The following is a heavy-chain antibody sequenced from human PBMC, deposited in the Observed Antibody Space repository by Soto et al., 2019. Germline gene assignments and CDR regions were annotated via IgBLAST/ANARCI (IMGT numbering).Heavy chain of an antibody. V-gene: IGHV3-53*01. D-gene: IGHD3-22*01. J-gene: IGHJ6*02. CDR1: GFTVSSNY. Sequence: PGGSLRLSCAASGFTVSSNYMSWVRQAPGKGLEWVSVIYSGGSTYYADSVKGRFTISRDNSKNTLYLQMNSLRAEDTAVYYCARADYDCSGYSGYYYCGMDVWGQGTTVTVSS. CDR3: ARADYDCSGYSGYYYCGMDV. CDR2: IYSGGST.